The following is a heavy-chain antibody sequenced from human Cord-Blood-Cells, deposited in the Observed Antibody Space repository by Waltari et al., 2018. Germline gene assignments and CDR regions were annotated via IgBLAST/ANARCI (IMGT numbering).Heavy chain of an antibody. D-gene: IGHD4-17*01. Sequence: QVQLVQSGAEVKKPGSSVKVSCKASGGTFSSYAISWVRQAPGQGLEWMGGIIPVLGRANYAQKFQGRVTITADKSTSTAYMERSSLRSEDTAVYYCARVGWMTSYYFDYWGQGTLVTVSS. V-gene: IGHV1-69*10. CDR3: ARVGWMTSYYFDY. CDR1: GGTFSSYA. J-gene: IGHJ4*02. CDR2: IIPVLGRA.